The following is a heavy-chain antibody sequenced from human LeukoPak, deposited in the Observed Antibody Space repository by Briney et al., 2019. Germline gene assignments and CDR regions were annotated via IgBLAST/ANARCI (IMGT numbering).Heavy chain of an antibody. Sequence: SETLSLTCTVSGGSISSYYWSWIRQPPGKGLEWIGYIYYSGSTNYNPSLKSRVTISVDTSKNQFSLKLSPVTAADTAVYYCARDGAYYYYGVDVWGQGTTVTVSS. J-gene: IGHJ6*02. CDR1: GGSISSYY. D-gene: IGHD3-16*01. CDR2: IYYSGST. CDR3: ARDGAYYYYGVDV. V-gene: IGHV4-59*01.